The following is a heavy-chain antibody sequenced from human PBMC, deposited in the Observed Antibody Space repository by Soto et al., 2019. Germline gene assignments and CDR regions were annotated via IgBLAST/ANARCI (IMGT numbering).Heavy chain of an antibody. CDR2: ISGSGIST. D-gene: IGHD6-19*01. Sequence: EVQLLESGGGLVQPGGSLRLSCAASGFTFSSYAMSWVRQAPGKGLEWVSAISGSGISTYYADSVKGRLTISRDNSKNTLYLQMNRLRAEDKAVYYCAKGLVYSTGWEPFDYWGQGTLVTVSS. V-gene: IGHV3-23*01. CDR1: GFTFSSYA. J-gene: IGHJ4*02. CDR3: AKGLVYSTGWEPFDY.